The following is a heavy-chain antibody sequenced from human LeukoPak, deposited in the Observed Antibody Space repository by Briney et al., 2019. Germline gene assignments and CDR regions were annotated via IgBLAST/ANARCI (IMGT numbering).Heavy chain of an antibody. CDR3: ARGQTTVTTLGFWFDP. V-gene: IGHV4-61*01. Sequence: SETLSLTCTVSGGSVSSGSYYWSWIRQPPGKGLEWIGYIYYSGSTNYNPSLKGRVTISVDTSKNQFSLKLSSVTAADTAVYYCARGQTTVTTLGFWFDPWGQGTLVTVSS. CDR1: GGSVSSGSYY. D-gene: IGHD4-17*01. CDR2: IYYSGST. J-gene: IGHJ5*02.